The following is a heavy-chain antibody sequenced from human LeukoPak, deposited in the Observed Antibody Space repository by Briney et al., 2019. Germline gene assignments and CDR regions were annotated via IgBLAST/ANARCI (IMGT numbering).Heavy chain of an antibody. J-gene: IGHJ3*02. CDR2: IYWNDDK. CDR3: AHKGYCSSTSCFTGSRDAFDI. Sequence: SGPTLVKPTQTLTLTCTFSGFSLSTSGVGVGWIHQPPGKALEWLALIYWNDDKRYSPSLRRRLTITKDTSKNQVVLTMTNMDPVDTATYYCAHKGYCSSTSCFTGSRDAFDIWGQGTMVTVSS. CDR1: GFSLSTSGVG. D-gene: IGHD2-2*01. V-gene: IGHV2-5*01.